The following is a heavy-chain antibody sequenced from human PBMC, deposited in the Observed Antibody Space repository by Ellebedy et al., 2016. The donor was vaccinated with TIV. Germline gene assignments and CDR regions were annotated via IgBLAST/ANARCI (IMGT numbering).Heavy chain of an antibody. V-gene: IGHV6-1*01. J-gene: IGHJ4*02. CDR2: TYYRSKWYN. Sequence: SQTLSLTCAISGDSVSRNSAAWNWIRQSPSRGLEWLGRTYYRSKWYNDYAVSVKSRITINPDTSKNQFTLQLNAVTAEDTAVYYCARGETADYYDSSGYYQRLLWGFDYWGQGTLVTVSS. D-gene: IGHD3-22*01. CDR3: ARGETADYYDSSGYYQRLLWGFDY. CDR1: GDSVSRNSAA.